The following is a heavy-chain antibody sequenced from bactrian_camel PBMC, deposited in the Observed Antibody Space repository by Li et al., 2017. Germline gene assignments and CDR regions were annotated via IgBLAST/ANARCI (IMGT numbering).Heavy chain of an antibody. D-gene: IGHD3*01. V-gene: IGHV3S1*01. J-gene: IGHJ6*01. Sequence: HVQLVESGGGLVQPGGSLRLSCAASAFTFTRDYMAWVRQAPGKGLEWVSLISSSITTGYADSVKGRFTISYDYAKNTLYLQMNSLKSEDTALYYCCRGALRCLSRGQGTQVTVS. CDR2: ISSSITT. CDR3: CRGALRCLS. CDR1: AFTFTRDY.